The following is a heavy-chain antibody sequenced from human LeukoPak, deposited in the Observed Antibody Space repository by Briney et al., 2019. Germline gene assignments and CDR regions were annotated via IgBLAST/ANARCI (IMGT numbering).Heavy chain of an antibody. CDR3: ASMDGYSYGPDY. J-gene: IGHJ4*02. CDR2: ISGSGGST. CDR1: GFTFSSYA. V-gene: IGHV3-23*01. Sequence: GGSLRLSCAASGFTFSSYAMSWVRQAPGKGLEWVSAISGSGGSTYYADSAKGRFTISRDNSKNTLYLQMNSLRAEDTAVYYCASMDGYSYGPDYWGQGTLVTVSS. D-gene: IGHD5-18*01.